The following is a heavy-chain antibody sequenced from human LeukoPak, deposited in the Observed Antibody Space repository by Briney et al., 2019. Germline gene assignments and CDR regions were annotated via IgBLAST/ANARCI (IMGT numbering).Heavy chain of an antibody. CDR3: ARGYSYGAIDY. CDR2: IIPIFGTA. Sequence: GASVKVSCKASGGTFSNYAISWVRQAPGQGLEWMGGIIPIFGTANYAQKFQGRVTITADESTSTAYMELSSLRSEDTAVYYCARGYSYGAIDYWGQGTLVTVSS. CDR1: GGTFSNYA. V-gene: IGHV1-69*13. D-gene: IGHD5-18*01. J-gene: IGHJ4*02.